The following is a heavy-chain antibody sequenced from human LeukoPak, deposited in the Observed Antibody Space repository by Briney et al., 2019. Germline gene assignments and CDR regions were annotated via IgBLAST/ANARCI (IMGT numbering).Heavy chain of an antibody. CDR1: GFTISSYA. J-gene: IGHJ4*02. CDR2: ISGSGGST. D-gene: IGHD6-19*01. CDR3: AKDLPSNMAVASYYFDY. V-gene: IGHV3-23*01. Sequence: RGSLRLSCAASGFTISSYAMSWVRLAPGKGLEWVSGISGSGGSTHYADPVKGRFTISRDNSKNTLYLQMNSLRGEDTAEYYCAKDLPSNMAVASYYFDYWGQGTLVTVSS.